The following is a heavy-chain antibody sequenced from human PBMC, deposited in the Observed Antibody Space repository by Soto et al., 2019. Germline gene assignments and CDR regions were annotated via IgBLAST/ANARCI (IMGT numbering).Heavy chain of an antibody. D-gene: IGHD1-20*01. J-gene: IGHJ4*02. CDR3: ASAITGTEFDY. CDR2: IIAMFGTA. CDR1: GGTFSRYA. Sequence: QVQLVQSGAEVKKPGSSVKVSCKASGGTFSRYAISWVRQAPGQGLEWMGGIIAMFGTANYAQKFQGRVTITADESTTTAYMELSSLSSEDTAVYYCASAITGTEFDYWGQGTLVTVSS. V-gene: IGHV1-69*01.